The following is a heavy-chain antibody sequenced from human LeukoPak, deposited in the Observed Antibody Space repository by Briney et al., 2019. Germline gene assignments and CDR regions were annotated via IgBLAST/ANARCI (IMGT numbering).Heavy chain of an antibody. J-gene: IGHJ4*02. D-gene: IGHD3-10*01. V-gene: IGHV3-21*01. CDR3: ARGVYGSGSPLDY. Sequence: GGSLRLSCAASGFTFSSYSMNWVRQAPGKGLEWVSSISSSSSYIYYADSVKGRFTISRDNAKNSLYLQMNSLRAEDTAAYYCARGVYGSGSPLDYWGQGTLVTVSS. CDR1: GFTFSSYS. CDR2: ISSSSSYI.